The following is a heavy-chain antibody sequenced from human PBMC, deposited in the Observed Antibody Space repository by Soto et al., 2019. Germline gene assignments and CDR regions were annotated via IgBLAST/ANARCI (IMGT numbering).Heavy chain of an antibody. V-gene: IGHV3-48*01. J-gene: IGHJ4*02. CDR2: ISGSSSSI. CDR3: ASPRKDIVVVPAAY. D-gene: IGHD2-2*01. CDR1: GFTFSSYA. Sequence: PGGLQRLSCAASGFTFSSYAMRRVRKAPGKGLEWVSSISGSSSSIYYADSVKGRFTISRDNAKNSLYLQMNSLRAEDTAVYYCASPRKDIVVVPAAYWGQGTLVTVSS.